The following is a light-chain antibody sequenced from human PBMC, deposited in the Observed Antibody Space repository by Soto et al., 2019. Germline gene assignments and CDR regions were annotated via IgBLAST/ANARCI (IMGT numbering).Light chain of an antibody. CDR2: KAS. CDR1: QSITSW. J-gene: IGKJ2*01. CDR3: QHYNNYGVT. V-gene: IGKV1-5*03. Sequence: DIQMTQPPSTLSASVGDRVTITCRASQSITSWLAWYQQKPGKAPKLLIYKASSLKSGVPSRFSGSGSGTEFSLTISSLQPDDFATYYCQHYNNYGVTFGQGTKLEIK.